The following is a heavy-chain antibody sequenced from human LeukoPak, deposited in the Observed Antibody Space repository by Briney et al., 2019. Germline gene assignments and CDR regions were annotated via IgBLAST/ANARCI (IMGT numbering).Heavy chain of an antibody. V-gene: IGHV4-34*01. CDR3: ARNYDSSGPPGY. Sequence: SETLSLTRAVYGGSFSGYYWSWIRQPPGKGLEWIGEINHSGSTNYNPSLKSRVTISVDTSKNQFSLKLSSVTAADTAVYYCARNYDSSGPPGYWGQGTLVTVSS. CDR2: INHSGST. CDR1: GGSFSGYY. D-gene: IGHD3-22*01. J-gene: IGHJ4*02.